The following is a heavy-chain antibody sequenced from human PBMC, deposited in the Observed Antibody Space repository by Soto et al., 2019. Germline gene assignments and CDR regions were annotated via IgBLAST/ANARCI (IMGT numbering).Heavy chain of an antibody. CDR3: ARRYSSSWYGGDWLDP. J-gene: IGHJ5*02. CDR1: GGSISSSSYY. CDR2: IYYSGST. V-gene: IGHV4-39*01. Sequence: PSETLSLTCTVSGGSISSSSYYWGWIRQPPGKGLEWIGSIYYSGSTYYNPSLKSRVTISVDTSKNQFSLKLSSVTAADTAVYYCARRYSSSWYGGDWLDPWGQGTLVTVSS. D-gene: IGHD6-13*01.